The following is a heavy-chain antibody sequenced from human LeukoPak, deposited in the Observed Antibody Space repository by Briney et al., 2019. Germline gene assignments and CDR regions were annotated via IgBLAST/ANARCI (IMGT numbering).Heavy chain of an antibody. D-gene: IGHD4-23*01. CDR1: GFTFSGSA. Sequence: GGSLRLSCAASGFTFSGSAMHWVRQASGKGLEWVGRIRSKANSYATAYAASVKGRFTISRDDSKNTAYLQMNSLKTEDTAVYYCAKVVSGLRPHFDYWGQGTLVTVSS. J-gene: IGHJ4*02. CDR3: AKVVSGLRPHFDY. V-gene: IGHV3-73*01. CDR2: IRSKANSYAT.